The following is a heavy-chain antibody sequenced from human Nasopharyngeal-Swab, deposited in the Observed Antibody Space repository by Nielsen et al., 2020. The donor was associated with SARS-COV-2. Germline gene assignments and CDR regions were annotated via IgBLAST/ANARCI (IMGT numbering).Heavy chain of an antibody. V-gene: IGHV4-59*08. J-gene: IGHJ4*02. CDR2: IYYSGST. Sequence: SETLSLTCTVSGGSISSYYWSWIRQPPGKGLEWIGYIYYSGSTNYNPSLKSRVTISVDTSKNQFSLKLSSVTAADTAVYYCARHTVATPISHYFDYWGQGTLVTVFS. D-gene: IGHD4-17*01. CDR3: ARHTVATPISHYFDY. CDR1: GGSISSYY.